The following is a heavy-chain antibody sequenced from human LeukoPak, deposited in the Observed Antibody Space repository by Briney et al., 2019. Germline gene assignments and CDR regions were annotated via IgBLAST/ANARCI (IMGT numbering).Heavy chain of an antibody. D-gene: IGHD2-8*01. V-gene: IGHV3-11*01. CDR1: GFTFSDHY. CDR2: ISSGGNTI. CDR3: AKDLGMVWYFDL. Sequence: GGSLRLSYAASGFTFSDHYMSWIRQAPGKGLEWVSYISSGGNTIYYADSVKGRFTISRDNAKNTLYLQMNSLRVEDTAVYYCAKDLGMVWYFDLWGRGTLVTVSS. J-gene: IGHJ2*01.